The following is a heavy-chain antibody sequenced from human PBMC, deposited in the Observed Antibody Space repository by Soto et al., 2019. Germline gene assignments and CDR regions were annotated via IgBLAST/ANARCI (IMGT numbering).Heavy chain of an antibody. CDR3: ARATAAAAAGTNWFDP. CDR2: IIPIFGTA. J-gene: IGHJ5*02. CDR1: GGTFSSYA. V-gene: IGHV1-69*13. D-gene: IGHD6-13*01. Sequence: EASVKVSCKASGGTFSSYAISWVRQAPGQGLEWMGGIIPIFGTANYAQKFQGRVTITADESTSTAYMELSSLRSEDTAVYYCARATAAAAAGTNWFDPWGQGTLVTVSS.